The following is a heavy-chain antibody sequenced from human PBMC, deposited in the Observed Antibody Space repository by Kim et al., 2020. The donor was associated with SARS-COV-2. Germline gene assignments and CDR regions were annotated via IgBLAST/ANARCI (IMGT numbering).Heavy chain of an antibody. J-gene: IGHJ4*02. CDR2: IYFSGST. CDR3: ARQALGSGYYY. V-gene: IGHV4-39*01. Sequence: SETLSLTCSVSGRSVNSDSSYWGWIRQPPGKGLEWIGNIYFSGSTYYSPSLKSRVTISLDMSKNQFSLKLASVTAADTAVYYCARQALGSGYYYWGQG. D-gene: IGHD3-22*01. CDR1: GRSVNSDSSY.